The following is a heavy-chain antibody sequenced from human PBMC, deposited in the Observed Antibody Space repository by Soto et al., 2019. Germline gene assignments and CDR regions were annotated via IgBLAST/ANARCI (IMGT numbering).Heavy chain of an antibody. D-gene: IGHD4-17*01. J-gene: IGHJ4*02. V-gene: IGHV4-30-4*01. Sequence: PSETLSLTCTVSGGSISSGDYYWSWIRQPPGKGLEWIGYIYYSGSTYYNPSLKSRVTISVDTSKNQFSLKLSSVTAADTAVYYCAREIFSGDQYYFDYWGQGTLVTVSS. CDR2: IYYSGST. CDR1: GGSISSGDYY. CDR3: AREIFSGDQYYFDY.